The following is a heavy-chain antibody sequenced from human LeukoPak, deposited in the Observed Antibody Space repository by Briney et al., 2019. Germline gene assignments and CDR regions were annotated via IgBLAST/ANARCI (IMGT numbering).Heavy chain of an antibody. CDR1: GGSISSSSYY. Sequence: SETLSLTCTVSGGSISSSSYYWGWIRQPPGKGLEWIGSIYYSGSTYYNPSLKSRVTISVDTSKNQFSLNLTSVTAADTAVYYCARDRSPGVVRGAYFDSWGQGTLVTVSS. D-gene: IGHD3-10*01. CDR3: ARDRSPGVVRGAYFDS. CDR2: IYYSGST. J-gene: IGHJ4*02. V-gene: IGHV4-39*07.